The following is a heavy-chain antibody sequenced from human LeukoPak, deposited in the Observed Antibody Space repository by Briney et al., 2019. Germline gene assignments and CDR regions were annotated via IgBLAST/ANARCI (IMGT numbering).Heavy chain of an antibody. J-gene: IGHJ4*02. V-gene: IGHV3-23*01. CDR1: GFTLSSYA. D-gene: IGHD3-9*01. Sequence: PGGSLRLSCAASGFTLSSYAMSWVRQAPGKGLEWVSAISGSGGSTYYADSVKGRFTISRDNSKNTLYLQMNSLRAEDTAVYYCAKLNYDILTGPRDYWGQGTLVTVSS. CDR2: ISGSGGST. CDR3: AKLNYDILTGPRDY.